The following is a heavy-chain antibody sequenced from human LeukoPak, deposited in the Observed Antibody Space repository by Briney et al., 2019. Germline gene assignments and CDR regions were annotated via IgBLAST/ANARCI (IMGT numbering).Heavy chain of an antibody. CDR1: GGSISSGDYY. D-gene: IGHD3-22*01. Sequence: SQTLSLTCTVSGGSISSGDYYWSWIRQPPGKGLEWIGYIYYSGSTYCNPSLKSRVTISVDTSKNQFSLNLSSVTAADTAVYYCVKQWLRNGFDIWGQGTMVTVSS. J-gene: IGHJ3*02. CDR2: IYYSGST. V-gene: IGHV4-30-4*08. CDR3: VKQWLRNGFDI.